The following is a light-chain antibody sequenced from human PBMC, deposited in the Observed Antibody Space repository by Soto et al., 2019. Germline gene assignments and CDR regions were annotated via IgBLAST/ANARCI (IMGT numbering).Light chain of an antibody. Sequence: QSVLTQPPSVSAAPGQKVTVSCSGSSSNIGNNHVSWYQHLPGTAPEVLIYDNNKRPSGIPDRFSGSKSATSATLDITGLQTGDEANYYCGSWDSSLRGWVFGGGTKLTVL. CDR1: SSNIGNNH. V-gene: IGLV1-51*01. CDR3: GSWDSSLRGWV. CDR2: DNN. J-gene: IGLJ3*02.